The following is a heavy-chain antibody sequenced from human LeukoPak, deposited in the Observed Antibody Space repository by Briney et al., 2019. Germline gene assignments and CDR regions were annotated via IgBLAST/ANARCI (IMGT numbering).Heavy chain of an antibody. D-gene: IGHD1-26*01. CDR1: GFTFSSYG. V-gene: IGHV3-30*02. J-gene: IGHJ4*02. Sequence: PGGSLRLSCAASGFTFSSYGMHWVRQAPGKGLEWVAFIRYDGSNKYYADSVKGRFTISRDNSKNTLYLQMNSLRAEDTAVYYCAKDQFYPGSSYFDYWGQGTLVTVSS. CDR2: IRYDGSNK. CDR3: AKDQFYPGSSYFDY.